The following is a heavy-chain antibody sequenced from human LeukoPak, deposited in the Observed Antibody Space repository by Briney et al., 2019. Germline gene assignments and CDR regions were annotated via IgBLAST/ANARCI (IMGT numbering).Heavy chain of an antibody. V-gene: IGHV1-2*02. CDR2: INPNTGDT. CDR3: ARNTNYFGSGNSFDY. Sequence: ASVKVSCKASGYTFTGYHMHWVRQAPGQGLEWMGWINPNTGDTNYAQKFQGRVTMTRDTSIDTAYMELSRLKTDDTAVYYCARNTNYFGSGNSFDYWGQGTLVTVSS. J-gene: IGHJ4*02. D-gene: IGHD3-10*01. CDR1: GYTFTGYH.